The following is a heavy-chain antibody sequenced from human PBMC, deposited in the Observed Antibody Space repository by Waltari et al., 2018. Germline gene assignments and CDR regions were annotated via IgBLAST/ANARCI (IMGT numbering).Heavy chain of an antibody. CDR2: ISASSNYI. V-gene: IGHV3-21*02. D-gene: IGHD3-22*01. Sequence: EAQLEESGGGPVKPGGSLRLSCVASGFNFSDYAMNWVRQAPGKGVEWVSSISASSNYIYYADSRKGRFTISRDNAKNSLYLQLHSLRADDTAVYYCARENNWNAYYYYYTLDVWGQGTTVTVSS. CDR1: GFNFSDYA. CDR3: ARENNWNAYYYYYTLDV. J-gene: IGHJ6*02.